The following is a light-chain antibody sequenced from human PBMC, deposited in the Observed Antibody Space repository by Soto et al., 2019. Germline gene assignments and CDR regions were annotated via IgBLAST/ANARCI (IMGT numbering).Light chain of an antibody. CDR1: QSLSSSS. Sequence: EIVLTQSPGTLSMSPGERATLSCRASQSLSSSSLAWYQQKPGQAPRLLISGASSRAADIPDRFSGSGSGTDFTLTISRLEPEDFAVYYCQQYGSSPTFGQGTKVEIK. CDR3: QQYGSSPT. CDR2: GAS. J-gene: IGKJ1*01. V-gene: IGKV3-20*01.